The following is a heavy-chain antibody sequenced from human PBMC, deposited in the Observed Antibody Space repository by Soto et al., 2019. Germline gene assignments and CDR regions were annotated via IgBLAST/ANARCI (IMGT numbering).Heavy chain of an antibody. V-gene: IGHV3-74*01. CDR3: ARGYCSGGSCYSIDAFDI. J-gene: IGHJ3*02. D-gene: IGHD2-15*01. CDR2: INSDGSST. Sequence: GGSLRLSCAASGFTFSSYWMHWVRQAPGKGLVWVSRINSDGSSTSYADSVKGRFTISRDNAKNTLYLQMKSLRAEDTAVYYCARGYCSGGSCYSIDAFDIWGQGTMVTVSS. CDR1: GFTFSSYW.